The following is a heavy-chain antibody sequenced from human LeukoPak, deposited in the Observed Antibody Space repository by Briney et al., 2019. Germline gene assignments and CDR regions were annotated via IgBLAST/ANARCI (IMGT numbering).Heavy chain of an antibody. J-gene: IGHJ4*02. D-gene: IGHD6-13*01. V-gene: IGHV3-7*01. CDR2: INEDGSER. Sequence: GGSLRLSCAASGFTFSSYWVSWVRQAPGKGLEWVANINEDGSERYYVDSVQGRFTISRDNAKNSLYLQLNSLRAEDTAMYYCARAGGPGTVDHWGQGTLVTVSS. CDR3: ARAGGPGTVDH. CDR1: GFTFSSYW.